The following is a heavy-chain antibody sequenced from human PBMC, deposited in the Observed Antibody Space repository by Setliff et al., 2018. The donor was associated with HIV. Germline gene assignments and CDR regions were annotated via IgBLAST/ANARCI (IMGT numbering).Heavy chain of an antibody. Sequence: SETLSLTCAVYGGSFSGYYWSWMRQPPGKGLEWIGEINHSGSTNYNPSLKSRVTISVDTAQNQVSLDLESVTAADTAVYYCARKEVKGPRRLYYYLDPWGRGTLVTVSS. CDR3: ARKEVKGPRRLYYYLDP. V-gene: IGHV4-34*01. D-gene: IGHD2-8*01. J-gene: IGHJ2*01. CDR2: INHSGST. CDR1: GGSFSGYY.